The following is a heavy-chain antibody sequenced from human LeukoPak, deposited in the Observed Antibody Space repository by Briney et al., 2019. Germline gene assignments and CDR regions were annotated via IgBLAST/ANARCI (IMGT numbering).Heavy chain of an antibody. CDR3: VKSVWFGEGGFDP. CDR1: GFSLSTSGMC. D-gene: IGHD3-10*01. Sequence: SGPALVKPTQTLTLTCTFSGFSLSTSGMCVSWIRQPPGKALEWLALIDWDDDKYYSTSLKTRLTISKDTSKNQVVLTMNSMDPVETATYYCVKSVWFGEGGFDPWGQGTLVTVSS. V-gene: IGHV2-70*01. J-gene: IGHJ5*02. CDR2: IDWDDDK.